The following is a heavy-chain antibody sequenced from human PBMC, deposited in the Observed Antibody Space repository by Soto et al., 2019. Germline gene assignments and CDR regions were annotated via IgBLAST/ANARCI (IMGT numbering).Heavy chain of an antibody. D-gene: IGHD3-10*01. J-gene: IGHJ4*02. CDR1: GGSFSGYY. CDR2: INHSGVT. CDR3: ARAFSITMVRGVIHDY. Sequence: PSETLSLTGAVYGGSFSGYYCSWIRQPPWKGLEWIGEINHSGVTNYNPSLKSRVTISVDTSKNQSSLKLSSVTAADTAVYYCARAFSITMVRGVIHDYCGQGTLVTVCS. V-gene: IGHV4-34*01.